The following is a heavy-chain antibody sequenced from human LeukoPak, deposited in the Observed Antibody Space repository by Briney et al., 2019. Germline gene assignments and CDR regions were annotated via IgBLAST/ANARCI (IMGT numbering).Heavy chain of an antibody. Sequence: GGSLRLSCAASGFTFSRYWMSWVRQAAGRGLEWVANIKQDGSEKYYVDSVRGRLTISRDNTQSSLYLQMRSLRAEDTAVYYCARSGYCSSTSCYSRGGEGDYWGQGTLVTVSS. V-gene: IGHV3-7*01. CDR3: ARSGYCSSTSCYSRGGEGDY. CDR1: GFTFSRYW. J-gene: IGHJ4*02. D-gene: IGHD2-2*01. CDR2: IKQDGSEK.